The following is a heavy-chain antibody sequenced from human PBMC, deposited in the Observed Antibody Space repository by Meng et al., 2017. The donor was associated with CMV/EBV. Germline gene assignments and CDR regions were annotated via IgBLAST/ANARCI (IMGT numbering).Heavy chain of an antibody. CDR3: ASNYDLNYYYYYGMDV. Sequence: GESLKISCAASGFTFSSYEMNWVRQAPGKGLEWVSYISSSGSTIYYADSVKGRFTISRDNAKNSLYLQMNSLRAEDTAVYYCASNYDLNYYYYYGMDVWGQGTTVTVSS. J-gene: IGHJ6*02. CDR1: GFTFSSYE. V-gene: IGHV3-48*03. CDR2: ISSSGSTI. D-gene: IGHD3-3*01.